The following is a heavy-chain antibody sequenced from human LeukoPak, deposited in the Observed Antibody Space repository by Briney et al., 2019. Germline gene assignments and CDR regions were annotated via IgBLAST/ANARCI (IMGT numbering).Heavy chain of an antibody. J-gene: IGHJ5*02. CDR1: GFTFSSYW. CDR3: ARTYDDNYGVRGVPNWFDP. V-gene: IGHV3-74*01. D-gene: IGHD3-10*02. CDR2: INSDGSGT. Sequence: GGSLRLSCAASGFTFSSYWMHWVRQAPGKGLVWVSRINSDGSGTSYADSVKGRFTISRDNAKNTLYLQMNSLRAEDTAVYYCARTYDDNYGVRGVPNWFDPWGQGTLVTVSS.